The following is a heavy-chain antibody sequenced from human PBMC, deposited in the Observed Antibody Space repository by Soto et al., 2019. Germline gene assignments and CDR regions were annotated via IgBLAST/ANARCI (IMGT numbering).Heavy chain of an antibody. CDR3: ANLDYYDSSGHDNWFDP. V-gene: IGHV3-30*18. CDR1: GFTFSSYG. Sequence: GGSLRLSCAASGFTFSSYGMHWVRQAPGKGLEWVAVISYDGSNKYYADSVKGRFTISRDNSKNTLYLQMNSLRAEDTAVYYCANLDYYDSSGHDNWFDPWGQGTLVTVSS. CDR2: ISYDGSNK. D-gene: IGHD3-22*01. J-gene: IGHJ5*02.